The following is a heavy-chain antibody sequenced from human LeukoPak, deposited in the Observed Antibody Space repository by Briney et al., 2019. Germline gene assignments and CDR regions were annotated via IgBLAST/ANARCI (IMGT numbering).Heavy chain of an antibody. CDR1: GGTFISYA. J-gene: IGHJ4*02. D-gene: IGHD3-10*01. V-gene: IGHV1-69*13. CDR2: IIPIFGTA. CDR3: ARDQSWLGGPFDY. Sequence: ASVKVSCRASGGTFISYAISWVRQAPGQGLEWMGGIIPIFGTANYAQKFQGRVTITADESTSTAYMELSSLRSEDTAVYYCARDQSWLGGPFDYWGQGTLVTVSS.